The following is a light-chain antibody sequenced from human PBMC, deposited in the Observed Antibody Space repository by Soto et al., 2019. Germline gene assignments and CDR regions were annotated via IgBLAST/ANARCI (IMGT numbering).Light chain of an antibody. V-gene: IGKV3-20*01. CDR3: QQYGSSPRT. CDR2: GAS. CDR1: QSVSSSY. Sequence: EIGLTQSPGTLSLSPGERATLSCRASQSVSSSYLVWYQQKPGQPPRLLIYGASTRATGIPDRFSGSGSGTDFTLTISRLEPEDFAVYYCQQYGSSPRTFGQGTKV. J-gene: IGKJ1*01.